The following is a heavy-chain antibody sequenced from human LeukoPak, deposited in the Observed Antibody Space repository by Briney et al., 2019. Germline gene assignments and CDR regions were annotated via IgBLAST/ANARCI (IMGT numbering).Heavy chain of an antibody. D-gene: IGHD5-18*01. J-gene: IGHJ4*02. CDR1: GYTFTSYY. Sequence: ASVKVSCKASGYTFTSYYMHWVRQAPGQGLEWMGIINPSGGTTSYAQKFQDRITMTRDTSTSTVYMELSSLRSEDTAVYYCARAEDTAMFKWGQGTLVTVSS. V-gene: IGHV1-46*01. CDR2: INPSGGTT. CDR3: ARAEDTAMFK.